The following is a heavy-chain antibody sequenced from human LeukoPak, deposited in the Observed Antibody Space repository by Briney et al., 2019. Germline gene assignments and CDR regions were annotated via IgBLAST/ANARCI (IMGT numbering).Heavy chain of an antibody. V-gene: IGHV1-69*02. D-gene: IGHD3-22*01. J-gene: IGHJ4*02. CDR1: GGTFSIYT. CDR2: IIPILGIA. CDR3: ASSEGYYYDSSGLMGY. Sequence: GASVKVSFTASGGTFSIYTISWVRQAPGQGLEWMGRIIPILGIANYAQKFQGRATITADKSTSTAYMELSSLRSEDTAVYYCASSEGYYYDSSGLMGYWGQGTLVTVSS.